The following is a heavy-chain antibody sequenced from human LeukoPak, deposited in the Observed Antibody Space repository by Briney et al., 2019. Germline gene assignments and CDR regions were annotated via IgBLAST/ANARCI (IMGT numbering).Heavy chain of an antibody. J-gene: IGHJ4*02. CDR2: MNPNSGDT. D-gene: IGHD6-13*01. Sequence: ASVKVSCKASGYTFTSYNINWVRQATGQGLEWMGWMNPNSGDTGYAQKFQGRVTITRDTSASTAYMELSSLRSEVTAVYYCARGRCVGSTNCYYFDYWGQGTLVTVFS. CDR1: GYTFTSYN. CDR3: ARGRCVGSTNCYYFDY. V-gene: IGHV1-8*01.